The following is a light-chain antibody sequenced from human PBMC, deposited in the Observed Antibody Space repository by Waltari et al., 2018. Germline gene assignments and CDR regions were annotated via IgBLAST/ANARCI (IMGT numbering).Light chain of an antibody. CDR2: GAS. V-gene: IGKV3-20*01. Sequence: EIVLTQSPGTLSLSPGERATLSCRASQSVSSSYFAWYQQKPGQAPRLLIYGASNRAPGIPERFSGRGSGTDFTLTISGLEPEDFAVYYCHQYDSSPKMTFGGGTKVEIK. J-gene: IGKJ4*01. CDR3: HQYDSSPKMT. CDR1: QSVSSSY.